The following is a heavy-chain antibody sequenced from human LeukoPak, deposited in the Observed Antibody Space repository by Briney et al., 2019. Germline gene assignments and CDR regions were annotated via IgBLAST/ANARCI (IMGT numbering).Heavy chain of an antibody. CDR2: INWNGGST. D-gene: IGHD2-15*01. J-gene: IGHJ4*02. Sequence: PGGSLRLSCAASGFTFDDYGMSWVRQAPGKGLGWVSGINWNGGSTGYADSVKGRFTISRDNAKNSLYLQMNSLRAEDTALHYCAREAYCSGGSCYFDYWGQGTLVTVSS. CDR1: GFTFDDYG. V-gene: IGHV3-20*04. CDR3: AREAYCSGGSCYFDY.